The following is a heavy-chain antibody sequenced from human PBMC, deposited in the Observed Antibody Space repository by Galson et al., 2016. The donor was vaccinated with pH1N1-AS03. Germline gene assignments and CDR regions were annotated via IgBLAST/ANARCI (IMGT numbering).Heavy chain of an antibody. CDR2: VILGRCNDCVPGENT. J-gene: IGHJ4*02. V-gene: IGHV4-34*12. CDR1: TGSFRGAY. Sequence: ETLSLTCSVSTGSFRGAYWAWVRQPPGKGLEWIGEVILGRCNDCVPGENTKYAPSLKSRVTISIDTSRSQLSLRLTSVTAADTAVYYCVRRPTGLDYWGPGSLVTVSS. CDR3: VRRPTGLDY.